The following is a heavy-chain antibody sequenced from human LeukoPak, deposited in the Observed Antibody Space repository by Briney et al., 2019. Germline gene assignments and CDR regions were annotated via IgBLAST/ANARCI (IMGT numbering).Heavy chain of an antibody. V-gene: IGHV3-23*01. Sequence: GGSLRLSCAASGFTFSNCAMTWVRQASGRGLEWVSAVSGSGANTHYADSVKGRFTVSRDNSKNTVYLQMNSLRTEDTAVYYCAKFFWLEYCGQGTQVTVSS. CDR3: AKFFWLEY. D-gene: IGHD2/OR15-2a*01. CDR2: VSGSGANT. CDR1: GFTFSNCA. J-gene: IGHJ4*02.